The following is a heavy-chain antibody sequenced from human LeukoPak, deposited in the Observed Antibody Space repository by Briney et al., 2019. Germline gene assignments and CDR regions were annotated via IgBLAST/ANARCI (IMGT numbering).Heavy chain of an antibody. V-gene: IGHV3-21*01. CDR1: GFTFSSYS. D-gene: IGHD6-13*01. CDR2: ITSSGRYI. Sequence: GGSLRLSCAASGFTFSSYSMNWVRQAPGKGLEWVSSITSSGRYIYYADSVEGRFTISRDNSENSLYLQMNSLRAEDTAVYYCATSRGSWPDYFDYWGQGTLVTVSS. CDR3: ATSRGSWPDYFDY. J-gene: IGHJ4*02.